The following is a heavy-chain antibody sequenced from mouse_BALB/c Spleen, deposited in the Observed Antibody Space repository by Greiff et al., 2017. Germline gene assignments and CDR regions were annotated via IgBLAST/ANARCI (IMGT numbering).Heavy chain of an antibody. CDR2: IDPENGDT. CDR3: NRDGYDVAWFAY. CDR1: GFNIKDYY. V-gene: IGHV14-4*02. J-gene: IGHJ3*01. D-gene: IGHD2-2*01. Sequence: VQLQQSGAELVRSGASVKLSCTASGFNIKDYYMHWVKQRPEQGLEWIGWIDPENGDTEYAPKFQGKATMTADTSSSTAYLQLSSLTSEDTAVYYCNRDGYDVAWFAYWGQGTLVTVSA.